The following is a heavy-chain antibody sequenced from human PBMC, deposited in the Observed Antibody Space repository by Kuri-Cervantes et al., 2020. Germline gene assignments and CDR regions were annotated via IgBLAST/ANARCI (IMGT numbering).Heavy chain of an antibody. J-gene: IGHJ4*02. CDR1: GFTFSGYA. D-gene: IGHD6-13*01. CDR2: IRVSGETT. Sequence: GGSLRLSCAASGFTFSGYAMTWVRQAPGKGLEWVSGIRVSGETTYYVDSVKGRFIMSRDNSKNTLYLQVNSLRPEDTAVYFCVKGGGGSWYGGYWGQGTLVTVSS. CDR3: VKGGGGSWYGGY. V-gene: IGHV3-23*01.